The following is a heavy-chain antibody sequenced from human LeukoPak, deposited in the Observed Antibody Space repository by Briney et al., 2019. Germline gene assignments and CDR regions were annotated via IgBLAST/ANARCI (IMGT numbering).Heavy chain of an antibody. J-gene: IGHJ4*02. CDR1: GYTFTSYG. CDR2: ISAYNGNT. V-gene: IGHV1-18*01. D-gene: IGHD2-2*02. CDR3: ARVVVPAAIYPGEGPDY. Sequence: ASVKVSCKASGYTFTSYGISWVRQAPGQGLKWMGWISAYNGNTNYAQKLQGRVTMTTDTSTSTAYMELRSLRSDDTAVYYCARVVVPAAIYPGEGPDYWGQGTLVTVSS.